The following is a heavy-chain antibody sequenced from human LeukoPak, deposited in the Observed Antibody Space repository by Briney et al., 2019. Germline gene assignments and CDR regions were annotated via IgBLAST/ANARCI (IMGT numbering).Heavy chain of an antibody. CDR2: IYYSGST. J-gene: IGHJ4*02. CDR3: ARRRGLYFDY. CDR1: GGSISSYY. V-gene: IGHV4-59*08. Sequence: PSETLSLTCTVSGGSISSYYWSWIRQPPGKELEWIGYIYYSGSTNYNPSLKSRVTISVDTSKNQFSLKLSSVTAADTAVYYCARRRGLYFDYWGQGTLVTVSS.